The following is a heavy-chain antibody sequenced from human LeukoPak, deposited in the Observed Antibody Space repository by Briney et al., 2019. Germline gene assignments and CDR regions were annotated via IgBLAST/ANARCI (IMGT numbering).Heavy chain of an antibody. CDR3: AARSGYSYGTFDY. J-gene: IGHJ4*02. CDR1: GFTFTSSA. V-gene: IGHV1-58*01. D-gene: IGHD5-18*01. Sequence: SVKVSCKASGFTFTSSAVQWVRQARGQRLEWIGWIVVGSGNTNYAQKFQERVNITRDMSTSTAYMELSSLRSEDTAVYYCAARSGYSYGTFDYWGQGTLVTVSS. CDR2: IVVGSGNT.